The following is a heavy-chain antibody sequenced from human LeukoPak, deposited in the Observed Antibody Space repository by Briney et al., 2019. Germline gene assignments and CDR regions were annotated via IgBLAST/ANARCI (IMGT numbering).Heavy chain of an antibody. CDR2: IYYSGST. CDR1: GGSISSSSYY. V-gene: IGHV4-39*01. CDR3: ERHAPAGWRYVLFIDV. J-gene: IGHJ6*03. Sequence: SETLSLTCTVSGGSISSSSYYWGWIRQPPGKGLEWIVSIYYSGSTYYNPSLKSRVTISVDTSKNQFSLKLSSVTAADTAVYFCERHAPAGWRYVLFIDVGGKGTTVTVSS. D-gene: IGHD2-2*01.